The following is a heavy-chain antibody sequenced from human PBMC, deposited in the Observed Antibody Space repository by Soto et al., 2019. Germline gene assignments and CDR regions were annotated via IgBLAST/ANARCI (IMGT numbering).Heavy chain of an antibody. V-gene: IGHV4-61*01. Sequence: QVQLQESGPGLMKPSGTLSLICSVSGESVGRGTNYWSWVRQAPGRGLEWIGYIFDAATAIYNPSFESRVSISLHAAKNQVSLKLTSVTAADTAIYYCARDRKGRADGFIYYYGMEVW. CDR1: GESVGRGTNY. CDR3: ARDRKGRADGFIYYYGMEV. CDR2: IFDAATA. J-gene: IGHJ6*01. D-gene: IGHD6-13*01.